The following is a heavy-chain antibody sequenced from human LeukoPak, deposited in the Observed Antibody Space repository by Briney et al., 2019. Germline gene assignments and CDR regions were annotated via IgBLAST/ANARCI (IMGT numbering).Heavy chain of an antibody. D-gene: IGHD3-22*01. CDR2: INPSGGST. Sequence: VASVKVSCKASGYTFTSYYMHWVRQAPEQGLEWMGIINPSGGSTSYAQKFQGRVTMTRDTSTSTVYMELSSLRSEDTAVYYCARDLWNYYYDSSGYYLPIGYWGQGTLVTVPS. J-gene: IGHJ4*02. CDR3: ARDLWNYYYDSSGYYLPIGY. CDR1: GYTFTSYY. V-gene: IGHV1-46*01.